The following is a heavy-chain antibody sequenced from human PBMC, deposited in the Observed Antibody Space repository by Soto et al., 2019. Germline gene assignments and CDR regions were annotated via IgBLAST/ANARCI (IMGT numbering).Heavy chain of an antibody. Sequence: RIWNRKHPGKGLEWIGYIFYDGTTYYNPSLKSRVSISVDTSQNQFSLKVNSMTAADTAVYYWAKEEAMIASGYRDSWGQGTPITVS. CDR3: AKEEAMIASGYRDS. J-gene: IGHJ4*02. D-gene: IGHD3-22*01. CDR2: IFYDGTT. V-gene: IGHV4-31*02.